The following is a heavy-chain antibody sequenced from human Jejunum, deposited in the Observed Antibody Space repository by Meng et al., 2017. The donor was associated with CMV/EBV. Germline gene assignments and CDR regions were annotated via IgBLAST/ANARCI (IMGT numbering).Heavy chain of an antibody. CDR1: GLRFTNAW. Sequence: EVQLVEPGGGLVVPGGSVTLSCAASGLRFTNAWMSWVRQAPGKDLEWVGRIRSKDAGGTSDYAAPVKGRFTISRDDSKNMLYLQMNSLKSEDTAVYYCAHYGAAEYFQDWGQGTLVTVSS. CDR2: IRSKDAGGTS. J-gene: IGHJ1*01. CDR3: AHYGAAEYFQD. D-gene: IGHD4-17*01. V-gene: IGHV3-15*01.